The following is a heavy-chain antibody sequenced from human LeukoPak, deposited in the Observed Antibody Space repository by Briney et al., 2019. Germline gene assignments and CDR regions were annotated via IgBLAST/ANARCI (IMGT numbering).Heavy chain of an antibody. CDR1: GFTFSGYA. J-gene: IGHJ4*02. D-gene: IGHD3-22*01. CDR2: INASGGST. Sequence: GGSLRLSCAASGFTFSGYAMNWVRQAPGKGLEWVSSINASGGSTYYADSVKGRFTISRDNSKNTLYLQMNSLRAEDTAVYYCARGGYYDSAPVDYWGQGTLVTVSS. V-gene: IGHV3-23*01. CDR3: ARGGYYDSAPVDY.